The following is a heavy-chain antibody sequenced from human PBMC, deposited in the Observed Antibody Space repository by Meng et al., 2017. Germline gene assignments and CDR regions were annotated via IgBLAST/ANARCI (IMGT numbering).Heavy chain of an antibody. J-gene: IGHJ4*02. D-gene: IGHD3-10*01. CDR3: ARSMVRGVIIYTRTYYFDY. Sequence: QVQWHECGPGLAQPSETLSLTCTVSGCSVSSGSYYWSWIRQPPGKGLEWIGYIYYSGSTNYNPSLKSRVTISVDTSKNQFSLKLSSVTAADTAVYYCARSMVRGVIIYTRTYYFDYWGQGTLVTVSS. V-gene: IGHV4-61*01. CDR2: IYYSGST. CDR1: GCSVSSGSYY.